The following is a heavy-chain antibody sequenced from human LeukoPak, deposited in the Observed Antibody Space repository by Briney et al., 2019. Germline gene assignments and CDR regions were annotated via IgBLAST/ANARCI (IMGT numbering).Heavy chain of an antibody. CDR2: ISSSSSYI. CDR1: GFTLSSYS. CDR3: ASGGSITGGYSYGWNY. J-gene: IGHJ4*02. Sequence: GGSLRLSCSASGFTLSSYSMNWVRQAPGKGLEWVSSISSSSSYIYYADSVKGRFTISRDNAKNSLYLQMNSLRAEDTAVYYCASGGSITGGYSYGWNYWGQGTLVTVSS. D-gene: IGHD5-18*01. V-gene: IGHV3-21*01.